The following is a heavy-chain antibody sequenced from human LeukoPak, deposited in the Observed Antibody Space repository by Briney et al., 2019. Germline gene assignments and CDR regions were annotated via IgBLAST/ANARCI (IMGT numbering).Heavy chain of an antibody. Sequence: GRSLRLSCAASGFTFSSYGMHWVRQAPGKGLEWVAVISYDGSNKYYADSVKGRFTISRDNSKNTLYLQMNSLRAEDTAVYYCATQFRYCSSTSCLGLDPWGQGTLVTVSS. CDR2: ISYDGSNK. V-gene: IGHV3-30*03. D-gene: IGHD2-2*01. CDR3: ATQFRYCSSTSCLGLDP. J-gene: IGHJ5*02. CDR1: GFTFSSYG.